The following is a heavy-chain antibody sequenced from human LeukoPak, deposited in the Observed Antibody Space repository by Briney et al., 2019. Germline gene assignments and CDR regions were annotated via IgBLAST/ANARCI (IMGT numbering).Heavy chain of an antibody. CDR3: ARMKYNWNDVDY. D-gene: IGHD1-20*01. J-gene: IGHJ4*02. Sequence: PSETLSLTRTVSGGSISSYYWSWIRQPPGKGLEWIGYIYYSGSTNYNPSLKSRVTISVDTSKNQFSLKLSSVTAADTAVYYCARMKYNWNDVDYWGQGTLVTVSS. CDR2: IYYSGST. V-gene: IGHV4-59*01. CDR1: GGSISSYY.